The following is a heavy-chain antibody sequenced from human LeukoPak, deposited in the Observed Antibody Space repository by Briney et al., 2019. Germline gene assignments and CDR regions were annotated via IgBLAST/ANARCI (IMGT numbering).Heavy chain of an antibody. D-gene: IGHD2-2*01. CDR3: ARDLLPDIVVVPAATPFDY. V-gene: IGHV3-21*01. Sequence: GGSLRLSCAASGFTFSSYSMNWVRQAPGKGLEWVSSISSSSSYIYYADSVKGRFTISRDNAKNSLYLQMNSLRAEDTAMYYCARDLLPDIVVVPAATPFDYWGQGTLVTVSS. CDR1: GFTFSSYS. J-gene: IGHJ4*02. CDR2: ISSSSSYI.